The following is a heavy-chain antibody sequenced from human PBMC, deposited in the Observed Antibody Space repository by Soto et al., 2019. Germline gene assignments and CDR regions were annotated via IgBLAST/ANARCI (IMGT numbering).Heavy chain of an antibody. Sequence: QVQLVESGGGVVQPGRSLRLSCVASGFTFSSYAMHWVRQAPGKGLEWVAFISDDGNNKYYADSVKGRITISRDNSKNTLYLQMNSMRAEDKAVYFCARDSVEIVTIPSWGQGTLVTVSS. CDR1: GFTFSSYA. CDR3: ARDSVEIVTIPS. V-gene: IGHV3-30-3*01. J-gene: IGHJ5*02. D-gene: IGHD2-15*01. CDR2: ISDDGNNK.